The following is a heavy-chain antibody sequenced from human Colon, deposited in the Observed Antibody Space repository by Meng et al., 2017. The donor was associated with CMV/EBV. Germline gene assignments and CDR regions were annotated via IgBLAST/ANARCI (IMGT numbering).Heavy chain of an antibody. CDR1: GGSFSDYY. J-gene: IGHJ4*02. V-gene: IGHV4-34*01. CDR3: ARVGLPDRFFDS. Sequence: CAVYGGSFSDYYWTWIRQYPGKGLEWIGEIDHSGSTHYNPSLKSRITMSVDTSKNQFSLNLSSVTAADTAVYSCARVGLPDRFFDSWGQGTLVTVSS. D-gene: IGHD3/OR15-3a*01. CDR2: IDHSGST.